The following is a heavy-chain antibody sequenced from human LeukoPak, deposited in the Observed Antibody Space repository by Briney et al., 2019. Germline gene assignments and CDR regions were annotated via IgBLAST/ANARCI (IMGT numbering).Heavy chain of an antibody. Sequence: GGSLRLSCAASGFTFSSYGMHWVRQAPGKGLEWVAVISYDGSNKYYADSVKGRFTISRDNSKNTLYLQMNSLRVEDTAVYYCVILWFGELYSFDYWGQGTLVTVSS. CDR3: VILWFGELYSFDY. V-gene: IGHV3-30*03. CDR2: ISYDGSNK. D-gene: IGHD3-10*01. J-gene: IGHJ4*02. CDR1: GFTFSSYG.